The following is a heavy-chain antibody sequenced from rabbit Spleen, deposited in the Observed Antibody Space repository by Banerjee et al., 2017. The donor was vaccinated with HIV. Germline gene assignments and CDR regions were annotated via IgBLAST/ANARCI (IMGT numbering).Heavy chain of an antibody. CDR3: ARDAGSYDYIDVYFNL. Sequence: QQQLVESGGGLVKPGGTLTLTCTASGFSFSSSYDMCWVRQAPGKGLEWIGCIYTGNGKTYYASWAKGRFTISKASSTTVTLQMTSLTAADTATYFCARDAGSYDYIDVYFNLWGQGTLVT. CDR2: IYTGNGKT. D-gene: IGHD8-1*01. V-gene: IGHV1S45*01. CDR1: GFSFSSSYD. J-gene: IGHJ4*01.